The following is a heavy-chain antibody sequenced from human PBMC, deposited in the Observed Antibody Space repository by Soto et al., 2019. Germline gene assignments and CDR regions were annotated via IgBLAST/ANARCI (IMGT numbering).Heavy chain of an antibody. CDR2: IIPIFGTA. V-gene: IGHV1-69*01. CDR3: ARLLTGTTGIDY. J-gene: IGHJ4*02. CDR1: GGTFSSYA. D-gene: IGHD1-7*01. Sequence: QVQLVQSGAEVQKPGSSVKVSCKASGGTFSSYAISWVRQAPGQGLEWMGGIIPIFGTANYAQKFQGRVTITADESTSTAYMEQSSLRSEDTAVYYCARLLTGTTGIDYWGQGTLVTVSS.